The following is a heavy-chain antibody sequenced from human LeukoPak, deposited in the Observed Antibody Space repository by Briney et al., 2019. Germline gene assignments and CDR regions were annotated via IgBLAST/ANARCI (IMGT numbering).Heavy chain of an antibody. J-gene: IGHJ5*02. CDR2: ISWNSGSI. Sequence: GGSLRLSCAASGFTFDDYAMHWVRQAPGKGLEWVSGISWNSGSIGYADSVKGRFTISGDNAKNSLYLQMNSLRAEDTALYYCAKDGYSSSWSPGWFDPWGQGTLVTVSS. CDR3: AKDGYSSSWSPGWFDP. V-gene: IGHV3-9*01. CDR1: GFTFDDYA. D-gene: IGHD6-13*01.